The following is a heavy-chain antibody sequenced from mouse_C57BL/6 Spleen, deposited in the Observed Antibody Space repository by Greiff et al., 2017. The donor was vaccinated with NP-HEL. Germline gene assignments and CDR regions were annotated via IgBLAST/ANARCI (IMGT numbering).Heavy chain of an antibody. V-gene: IGHV5-16*01. Sequence: EVQLVESEGGLVQPGSSMKLSCTASGFTFSDYYMAWVRQVPEKGLEWVANINYDGSSTYYLDSLKSRFIISRDNAKNILYLQMSSLKSEDTATYYCARDSITTVFDYWGQGTTLTVSS. D-gene: IGHD1-1*01. CDR2: INYDGSST. CDR1: GFTFSDYY. J-gene: IGHJ2*01. CDR3: ARDSITTVFDY.